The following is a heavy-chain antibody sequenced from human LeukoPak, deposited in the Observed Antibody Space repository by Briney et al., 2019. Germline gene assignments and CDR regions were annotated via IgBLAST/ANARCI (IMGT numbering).Heavy chain of an antibody. V-gene: IGHV4-39*01. Sequence: KSSETLPLTCTVSGGSISSSHYYWGWIRQPPGKGLEWIGSINYSGSTYYNPSLKSRVTISVDTSKNQFSLRLNSVTAADTAVYYCARLSDYWGQGTQVTVSS. CDR3: ARLSDY. CDR1: GGSISSSHYY. CDR2: INYSGST. J-gene: IGHJ4*02.